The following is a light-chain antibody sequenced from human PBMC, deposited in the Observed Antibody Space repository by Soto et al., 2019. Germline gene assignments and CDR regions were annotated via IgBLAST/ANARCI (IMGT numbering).Light chain of an antibody. Sequence: QSALTQPPSASGSPGQSVTISCTGTSSDVGGYNYVSRYQQHPGKAPKLMIYEVNKRPSGVPDRFSGSKSGNTASLTVSGLQAEDEADYYCISYAGSNNFVVFGGGTKLTVL. V-gene: IGLV2-8*01. J-gene: IGLJ2*01. CDR1: SSDVGGYNY. CDR2: EVN. CDR3: ISYAGSNNFVV.